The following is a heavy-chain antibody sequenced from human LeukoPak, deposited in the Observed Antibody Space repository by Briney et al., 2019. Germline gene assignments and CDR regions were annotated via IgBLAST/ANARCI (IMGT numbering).Heavy chain of an antibody. CDR1: GYTFTSYG. CDR2: ISGYNGKT. Sequence: ASVKVSCKASGYTFTSYGVVWVRQAPGQGLEWMGWISGYNGKTNYAQEFQRRATMTTDKSTSTAYMELKRLTFDDTAVYYCARGSWEEEYYFYYGMDVWGQGTTVIVSS. V-gene: IGHV1-18*04. J-gene: IGHJ6*02. D-gene: IGHD1-26*01. CDR3: ARGSWEEEYYFYYGMDV.